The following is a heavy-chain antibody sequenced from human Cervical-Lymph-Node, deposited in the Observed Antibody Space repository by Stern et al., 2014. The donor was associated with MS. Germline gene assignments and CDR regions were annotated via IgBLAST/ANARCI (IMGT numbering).Heavy chain of an antibody. CDR2: ITFDGSKK. CDR3: AKAPIAMVGSYLDS. V-gene: IGHV3-30*18. J-gene: IGHJ4*02. D-gene: IGHD6-19*01. CDR1: GFTFSTYG. Sequence: VQLVESGGGVVQPGKSLRLSCAASGFTFSTYGMHWVRQAPGKGLEWVTFITFDGSKKYLADAVKRRFATSRDNAKDTLHLEMNSLRVDDTAVYYCAKAPIAMVGSYLDSWGQGTLVIVSS.